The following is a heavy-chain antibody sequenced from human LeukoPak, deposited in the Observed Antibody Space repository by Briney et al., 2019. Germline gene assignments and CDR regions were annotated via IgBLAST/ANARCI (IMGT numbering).Heavy chain of an antibody. D-gene: IGHD3-10*01. Sequence: GGSLRLSCAISGFALKNYGVNWVRQAPGKGLEWVSKISPRGTTTYYAESVKGRFTVSRDDSKNSLYLQMNNLRAEDTAVYYCARGFGSGSFYFWGQGILVTVSS. CDR1: GFALKNYG. J-gene: IGHJ4*02. CDR3: ARGFGSGSFYF. V-gene: IGHV3-48*04. CDR2: ISPRGTTT.